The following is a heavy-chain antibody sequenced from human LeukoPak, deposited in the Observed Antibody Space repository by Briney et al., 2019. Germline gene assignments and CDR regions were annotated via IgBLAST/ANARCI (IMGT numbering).Heavy chain of an antibody. D-gene: IGHD3-10*01. CDR3: AKGAFRDQVQGYYYMDV. CDR1: GFTFSSYW. V-gene: IGHV3-7*01. J-gene: IGHJ6*03. Sequence: GGSLRLSCAASGFTFSSYWMSWVRQAPGKGLEWVANIKQDGSEKYYVDSVRGRFIISRDNAKNSLYLQMNSLRAEDTAVYYCAKGAFRDQVQGYYYMDVWGKGTTVTVSS. CDR2: IKQDGSEK.